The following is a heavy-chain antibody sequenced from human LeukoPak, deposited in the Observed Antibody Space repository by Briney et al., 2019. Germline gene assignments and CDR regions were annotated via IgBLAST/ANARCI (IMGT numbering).Heavy chain of an antibody. Sequence: GGSLRLSCAASRFTFNSYAMSWVRQAPGKGLEWVSVIGGSNGITFYVGSVKGRFTISRDNSKNTLYLQMNSLRTEDTAVYYCAGSRTAASSNWFDPWGQGTLVTVSS. CDR1: RFTFNSYA. D-gene: IGHD2-2*01. CDR2: IGGSNGIT. V-gene: IGHV3-23*01. J-gene: IGHJ5*02. CDR3: AGSRTAASSNWFDP.